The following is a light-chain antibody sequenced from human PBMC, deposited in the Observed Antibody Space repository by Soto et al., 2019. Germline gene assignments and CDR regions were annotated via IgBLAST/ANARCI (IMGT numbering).Light chain of an antibody. CDR1: QSISSW. Sequence: DIQMTQSPSTLSASVGDRVTITCRASQSISSWLAWYQQKQGKAPKLLIYDASSFESGVPSRFSGSGSGTEFTLTISSLQPDDFATYYCQQYHSYWTFGQGTKVEVK. J-gene: IGKJ1*01. V-gene: IGKV1-5*01. CDR3: QQYHSYWT. CDR2: DAS.